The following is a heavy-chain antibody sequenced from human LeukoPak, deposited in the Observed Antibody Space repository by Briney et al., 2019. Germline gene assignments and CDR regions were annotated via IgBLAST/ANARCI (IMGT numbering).Heavy chain of an antibody. CDR2: MNPNSGNT. V-gene: IGHV1-8*03. CDR1: GYTFTSYD. J-gene: IGHJ4*02. D-gene: IGHD5-24*01. CDR3: ARVGHRDEDHFDY. Sequence: ASVKVSCKASGYTFTSYDINWVRQATGQGLEWMGWMNPNSGNTGYAQKFQGRVTITRNTSISTAYMELRSLRSDDTAVYYCARVGHRDEDHFDYWGQGTLVTVSS.